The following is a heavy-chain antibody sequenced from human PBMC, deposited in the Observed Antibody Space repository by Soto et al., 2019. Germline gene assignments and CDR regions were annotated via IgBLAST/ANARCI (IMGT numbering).Heavy chain of an antibody. D-gene: IGHD2-15*01. V-gene: IGHV3-33*01. CDR3: ARDLGYCSGGSCYSGFIQH. Sequence: GGSLRLSCAASGFTFSSYGMHWVRQAPGKGLEWVAVIWYDGSNKYYADSVKGRFTISRDNSKNTLYLQMNSLRAEDTAVYYCARDLGYCSGGSCYSGFIQHWGQGTLVTVSS. CDR2: IWYDGSNK. CDR1: GFTFSSYG. J-gene: IGHJ1*01.